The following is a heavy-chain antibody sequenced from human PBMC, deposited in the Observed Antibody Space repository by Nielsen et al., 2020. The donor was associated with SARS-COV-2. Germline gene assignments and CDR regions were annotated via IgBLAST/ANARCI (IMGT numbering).Heavy chain of an antibody. CDR2: IIPIFGTA. V-gene: IGHV1-69*01. J-gene: IGHJ4*02. Sequence: WVRQAPGQGLEWMGGIIPIFGTANYAQKFQGRATITADESTKTVHLELSSLISEDTAVYYCARHDYGGNSPIDSWGQGTLVTVSS. CDR3: ARHDYGGNSPIDS. D-gene: IGHD4-23*01.